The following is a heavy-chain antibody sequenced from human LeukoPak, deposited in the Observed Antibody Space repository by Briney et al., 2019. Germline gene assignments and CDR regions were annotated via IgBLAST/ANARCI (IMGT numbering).Heavy chain of an antibody. J-gene: IGHJ4*02. CDR2: MNTNSGNT. Sequence: ASVKVSCKASGYTFTSYDMNWVRQATGQGLEWMGWMNTNSGNTGYAQKFQGRVTMTRNTSISTAYMELSSLRSEDTAVYYCARGAQLVPHYWGQGTVVTVSS. D-gene: IGHD1-1*01. V-gene: IGHV1-8*01. CDR3: ARGAQLVPHY. CDR1: GYTFTSYD.